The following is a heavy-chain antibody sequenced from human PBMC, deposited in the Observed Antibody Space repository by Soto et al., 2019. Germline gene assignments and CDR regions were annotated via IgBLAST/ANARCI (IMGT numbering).Heavy chain of an antibody. J-gene: IGHJ5*01. CDR1: GFSIGTYW. CDR2: SNSDGSAT. V-gene: IGHV3-74*01. CDR3: VRGQGGYHSSWFDY. Sequence: EVQLVESGGGLVQPGGSLRLSCAASGFSIGTYWMHWVRQAPGKGLVWVSRSNSDGSATAYADSVKGRFTIARDNAQKTLYLQMTSLRAEDTAVYYCVRGQGGYHSSWFDYWGQGTVVTVSS. D-gene: IGHD6-13*01.